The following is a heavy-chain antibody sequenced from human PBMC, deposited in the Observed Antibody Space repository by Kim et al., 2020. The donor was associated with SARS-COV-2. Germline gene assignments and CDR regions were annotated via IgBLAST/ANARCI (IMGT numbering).Heavy chain of an antibody. J-gene: IGHJ4*02. CDR3: ARGSLRFLEWLLYDY. D-gene: IGHD3-3*01. CDR1: GFTFSSYA. V-gene: IGHV3-64*01. Sequence: GGSLRLSCAASGFTFSSYAMHWVRQAPGKGLEYVSAISSNGGSTYYANSVKGRFTISRDNSKNTLYLQMGSLRAEDMAVYYCARGSLRFLEWLLYDYWGQGTLVTVSS. CDR2: ISSNGGST.